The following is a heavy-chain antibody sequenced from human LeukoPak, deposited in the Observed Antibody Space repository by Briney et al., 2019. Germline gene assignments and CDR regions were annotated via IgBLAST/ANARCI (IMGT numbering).Heavy chain of an antibody. D-gene: IGHD2-2*01. Sequence: SETLSLTCAVYGGSFSGYYRSWIRQPPGKGLEWIGEINHSGSTNYNPSLKSRVTISVDTSKNQFSLKLSSVTAADAAVYYCAIHCSSTSCYSNDYWGQGTLVTVSS. CDR3: AIHCSSTSCYSNDY. J-gene: IGHJ4*02. CDR1: GGSFSGYY. CDR2: INHSGST. V-gene: IGHV4-34*01.